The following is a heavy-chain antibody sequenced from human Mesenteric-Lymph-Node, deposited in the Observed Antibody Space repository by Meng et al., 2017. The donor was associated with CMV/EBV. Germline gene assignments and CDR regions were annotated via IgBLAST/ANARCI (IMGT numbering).Heavy chain of an antibody. J-gene: IGHJ4*02. D-gene: IGHD6-19*01. CDR2: TYYRSKWYT. CDR1: GARVARNSAA. Sequence: SGARVARNSAARNWVRQSPWRGLEWLGRTYYRSKWYTDYAVSVKSRITINPDTSKTQFSLQLNSVTPEDTAVYYCARELTAVAGLDYWGQGTLVTVSS. V-gene: IGHV6-1*01. CDR3: ARELTAVAGLDY.